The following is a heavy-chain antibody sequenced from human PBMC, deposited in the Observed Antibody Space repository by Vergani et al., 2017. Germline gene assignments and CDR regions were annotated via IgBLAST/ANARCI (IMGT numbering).Heavy chain of an antibody. J-gene: IGHJ6*02. V-gene: IGHV3-11*04. CDR3: AKNPDISTTRHYYAMDV. D-gene: IGHD1-1*01. Sequence: LEESGGGSVKPGGSLRLSCAASGFKFSDQYMSWIRQAPGKGLEWVSHISPGASTVSYTDSVTGLFTVSRDNDNNSLTLDITTLEVEDTAVYYCAKNPDISTTRHYYAMDVWGQGTTVTVSS. CDR2: ISPGASTV. CDR1: GFKFSDQY.